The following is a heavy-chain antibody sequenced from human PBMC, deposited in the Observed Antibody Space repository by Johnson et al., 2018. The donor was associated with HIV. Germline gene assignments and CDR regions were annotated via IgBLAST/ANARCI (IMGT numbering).Heavy chain of an antibody. D-gene: IGHD3-10*02. Sequence: VQLVESGGGLVQPGGSLRLSCAASGFTFSSYAMSWVRQAPGKGLEWVSAISGSGGSTYYADSVKGRFTISRDNSKNTLYLQMNSLRAEDTAVYYCAKRTQDAYVPHDAFDIWGQGTMVTVSS. J-gene: IGHJ3*02. V-gene: IGHV3-23*04. CDR1: GFTFSSYA. CDR2: ISGSGGST. CDR3: AKRTQDAYVPHDAFDI.